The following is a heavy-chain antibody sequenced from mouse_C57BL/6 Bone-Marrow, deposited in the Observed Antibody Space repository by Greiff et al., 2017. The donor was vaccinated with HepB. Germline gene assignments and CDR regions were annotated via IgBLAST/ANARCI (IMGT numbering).Heavy chain of an antibody. J-gene: IGHJ2*01. V-gene: IGHV1-62-2*01. D-gene: IGHD3-2*02. CDR2: FYPGSGSI. CDR1: GYTFTEYT. Sequence: QVQLKQSGAELVKPGASVKLSCKASGYTFTEYTIHWVKQRSGQGLEWIGWFYPGSGSIKYNEKFKDKATLTADKSSSTVYMELSRLTSEDSAVYFCARHEDDSSGYPYYFDYWGQGTTLTVSS. CDR3: ARHEDDSSGYPYYFDY.